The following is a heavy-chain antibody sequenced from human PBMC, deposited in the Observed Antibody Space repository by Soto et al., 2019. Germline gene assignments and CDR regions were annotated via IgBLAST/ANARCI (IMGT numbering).Heavy chain of an antibody. CDR2: IYTSGST. CDR3: ARDSRYCSGASCYYYYGMDV. D-gene: IGHD2-15*01. J-gene: IGHJ6*02. V-gene: IGHV4-4*07. Sequence: SETLSLTCTVSGGSISSYYWSWIRQPAGKGLEWIGRIYTSGSTNYNPSLKSRVTMSVDTSKNQFSLKPSSVTAADTAVYYCARDSRYCSGASCYYYYGMDVWGQGTTVTVSS. CDR1: GGSISSYY.